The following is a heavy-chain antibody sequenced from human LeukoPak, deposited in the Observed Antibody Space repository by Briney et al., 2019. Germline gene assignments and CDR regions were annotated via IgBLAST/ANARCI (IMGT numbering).Heavy chain of an antibody. Sequence: GGSLRLSCAAPGFTFSSYAMSWVRQAPGKGLEWVSAISGSGGSTYYADSVKGRFTISRDNSKNTLYLQMNSLRAEDTAVYYCARVRRGNWQQLDWFDPWGQGTLVTVSS. V-gene: IGHV3-23*01. CDR2: ISGSGGST. CDR1: GFTFSSYA. J-gene: IGHJ5*02. D-gene: IGHD6-13*01. CDR3: ARVRRGNWQQLDWFDP.